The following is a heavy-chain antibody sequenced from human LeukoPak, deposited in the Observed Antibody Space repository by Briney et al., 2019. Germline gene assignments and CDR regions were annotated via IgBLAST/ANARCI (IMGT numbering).Heavy chain of an antibody. CDR1: GGTFSSYA. V-gene: IGHV7-4-1*02. CDR3: ARELRGPLMVYAMVAFDI. Sequence: GASVKVSCKASGGTFSSYAISWVRQAPGQGLEWMGWINTNTGNPTYAQGFTGRFVFSLDTSVSTAYLQISSLKAEDTAVYYCARELRGPLMVYAMVAFDIWGQGTMVTVSS. J-gene: IGHJ3*02. CDR2: INTNTGNP. D-gene: IGHD2-8*01.